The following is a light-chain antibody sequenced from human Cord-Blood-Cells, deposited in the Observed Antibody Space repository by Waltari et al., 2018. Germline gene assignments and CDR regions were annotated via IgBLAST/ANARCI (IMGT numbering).Light chain of an antibody. V-gene: IGLV1-44*01. J-gene: IGLJ3*02. CDR1: SSHIGSKS. CDR2: SNN. Sequence: QSVLPHPPLASGTPGHRVSISCSVYSSHIGSKSEKWYQQLPGTAPKLLIYSNNQRPSGVPDRFSGSKSGTSASLAISGLQAEDEADYYCAAWDDSLNGWVFGGGTKLTVL. CDR3: AAWDDSLNGWV.